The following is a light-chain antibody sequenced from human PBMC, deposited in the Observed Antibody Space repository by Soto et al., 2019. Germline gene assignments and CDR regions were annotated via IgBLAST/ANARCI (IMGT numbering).Light chain of an antibody. CDR3: QQRSNFI. V-gene: IGKV3-11*01. J-gene: IGKJ5*01. Sequence: EIVLTQSPATLSLSPGERATLSCRAIKSVSSYLAWYQQKPGQAPRLLIYDASNRATGIPARFSGSGSGTDFTLTISSLEPEDFAVYYCQQRSNFIFGQGTRLEIK. CDR2: DAS. CDR1: KSVSSY.